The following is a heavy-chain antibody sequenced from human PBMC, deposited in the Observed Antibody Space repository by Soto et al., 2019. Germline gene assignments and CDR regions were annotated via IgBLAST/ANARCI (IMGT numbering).Heavy chain of an antibody. Sequence: QVQLQQSGPGLVKPSQTLSLTCSVSGGSISSEYYHWTWIRQSPGKGLEWIGYIHYSGSILYNPSFKSRITMSVDTSKNQFSRQLSSVSAADTAVYFCAREDDGGDRDYYGLHVWGQGTTVTVSS. CDR1: GGSISSEYYH. CDR2: IHYSGSI. CDR3: AREDDGGDRDYYGLHV. D-gene: IGHD2-21*02. J-gene: IGHJ6*02. V-gene: IGHV4-30-4*08.